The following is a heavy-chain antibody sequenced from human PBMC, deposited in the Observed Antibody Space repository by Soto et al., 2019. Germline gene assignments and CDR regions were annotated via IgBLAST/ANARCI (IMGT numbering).Heavy chain of an antibody. Sequence: LTCTVSGGSVSSGSYYWSWIRQPPGKGLKWIGYIYNSGSTYYNPSLNKRVTVSVDTSKNQFSLKMTSVTAADTTVYYCARLHGYCISSSCQGHYAMVVLGEGNTVTV. V-gene: IGHV4-39*01. D-gene: IGHD2-2*01. J-gene: IGHJ6*02. CDR2: IYNSGST. CDR3: ARLHGYCISSSCQGHYAMVV. CDR1: GGSVSSGSYY.